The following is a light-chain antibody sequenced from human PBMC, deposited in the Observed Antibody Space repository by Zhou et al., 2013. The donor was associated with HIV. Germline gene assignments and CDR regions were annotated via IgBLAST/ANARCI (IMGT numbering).Light chain of an antibody. CDR3: QSYDSSLSGSYV. CDR1: SSDVGGYNY. Sequence: QSALTQPPSASGSPGQSVTISCTGTSSDVGGYNYVSWYQQHPGKAPKLMIYEVSKRPSGVPDRFSGSKSGNTASLTVSGLQAEDEADYYXQSYDSSLSGSYVFGTGNQG. J-gene: IGLJ1*01. V-gene: IGLV2-8*01. CDR2: EVS.